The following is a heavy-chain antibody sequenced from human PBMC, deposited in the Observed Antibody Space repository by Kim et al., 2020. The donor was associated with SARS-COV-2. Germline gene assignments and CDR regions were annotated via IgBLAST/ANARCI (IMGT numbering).Heavy chain of an antibody. CDR3: ATQRKWYSSSSLVPASTNWFDP. Sequence: SVKVSCKASGGTFSSYAISWVRQAPGQGLEWMGGIIPIFGTANYAQKFQGRVTITADESTSTAYMELSSLRSEDTAVYYCATQRKWYSSSSLVPASTNWFDPWGQGTLVTVSS. D-gene: IGHD6-6*01. J-gene: IGHJ5*02. CDR1: GGTFSSYA. CDR2: IIPIFGTA. V-gene: IGHV1-69*13.